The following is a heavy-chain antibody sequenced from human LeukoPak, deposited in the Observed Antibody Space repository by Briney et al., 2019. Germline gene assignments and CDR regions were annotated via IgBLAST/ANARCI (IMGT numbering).Heavy chain of an antibody. CDR3: ARVSGSSNPYYYYYMDV. D-gene: IGHD6-19*01. CDR1: GGSISSSSYY. Sequence: SETLSLTCTVSGGSISSSSYYWGWIRPPPGKGLEWIGSIYYSGSTNYNPSLKSRVTMPVDTSKNQFSLKLSSVTAADTAVYYCARVSGSSNPYYYYYMDVWGKGTTVTVSS. J-gene: IGHJ6*03. CDR2: IYYSGST. V-gene: IGHV4-39*07.